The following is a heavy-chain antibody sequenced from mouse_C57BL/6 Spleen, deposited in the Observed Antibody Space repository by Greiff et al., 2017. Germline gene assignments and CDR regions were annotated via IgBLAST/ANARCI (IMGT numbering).Heavy chain of an antibody. J-gene: IGHJ4*01. CDR3: ARSPVVSPYAMDY. V-gene: IGHV1-80*01. Sequence: QVQLQQSGAELVKPGASVKISCKASGYAFSSYWMNWVKQRPGKGLEWIGQIYPGDGDTNYNGKFKGKATLTADKSSSTAYMQLSSLTSEDSAVYFCARSPVVSPYAMDYWGQGTSVTVSS. D-gene: IGHD1-1*01. CDR1: GYAFSSYW. CDR2: IYPGDGDT.